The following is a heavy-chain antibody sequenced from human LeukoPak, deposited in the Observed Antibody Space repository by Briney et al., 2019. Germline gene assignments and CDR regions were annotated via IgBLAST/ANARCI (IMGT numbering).Heavy chain of an antibody. D-gene: IGHD3-22*01. J-gene: IGHJ4*02. CDR1: GFTFSSYS. V-gene: IGHV3-74*01. Sequence: GGSLRLSCAASGFTFSSYSMNWVRQAPGKGLEWVSRINNDGSSTTYADSVKGRFTISRDNAKNTLFLQMNSLRAEDTAVYYCVRDLELVYYDTSAYEYWGQGNLVTVSS. CDR2: INNDGSST. CDR3: VRDLELVYYDTSAYEY.